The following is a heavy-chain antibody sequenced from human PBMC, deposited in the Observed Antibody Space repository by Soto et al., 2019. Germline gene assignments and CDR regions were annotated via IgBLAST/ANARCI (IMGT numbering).Heavy chain of an antibody. CDR1: GYTFTSYG. D-gene: IGHD6-6*01. CDR2: ISAYNGNT. V-gene: IGHV1-18*04. CDR3: ASTPQYSSSSSAFDI. Sequence: QVQLVQSGAEVKKPGASVKVSCKASGYTFTSYGISWVRQAPGQGLEWMGWISAYNGNTNYAQKLQGRVTMTTDTTPSTAYMELRSLRSDDTAVYYCASTPQYSSSSSAFDIWGQGTMVTVSS. J-gene: IGHJ3*02.